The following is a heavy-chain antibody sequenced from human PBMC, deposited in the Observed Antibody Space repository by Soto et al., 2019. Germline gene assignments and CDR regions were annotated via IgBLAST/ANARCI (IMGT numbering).Heavy chain of an antibody. CDR1: GFSLSTSGVG. Sequence: QITLKESGPTLVKPTHTLTLTCTFSGFSLSTSGVGVAWIRQPPGKALEWLALIYWDDDKRYRPSLESRLTITKDNSKNQVVLTMTNLDSVDTATYYFAYLPCSGGSCYWFSFSGMDVWGQGTTVTVSS. CDR2: IYWDDDK. D-gene: IGHD2-15*01. J-gene: IGHJ6*02. CDR3: AYLPCSGGSCYWFSFSGMDV. V-gene: IGHV2-5*02.